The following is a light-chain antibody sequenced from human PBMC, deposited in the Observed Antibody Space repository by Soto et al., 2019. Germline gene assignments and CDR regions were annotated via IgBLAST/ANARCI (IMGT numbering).Light chain of an antibody. J-gene: IGKJ4*01. CDR3: QKYNSAPLT. Sequence: DIQMTQSPSSLSAFVGDRVTITCRASQAISNYLSWYQHKTGKDHKLLIYAASTLQSGVPYRFSGSGSGTDFTLTISRLQPEDVATYYCQKYNSAPLTFGGGTKVDI. V-gene: IGKV1-27*01. CDR2: AAS. CDR1: QAISNY.